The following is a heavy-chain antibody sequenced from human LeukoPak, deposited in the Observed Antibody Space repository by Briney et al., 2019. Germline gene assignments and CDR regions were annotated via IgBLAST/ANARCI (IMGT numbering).Heavy chain of an antibody. Sequence: GGSLRLSCAASGFTFSSYSMNWVRQAPGKGLEWVSSISSSSSYIYYADSVKGRFTISRDNAKNSLYLQMNSLRAEDTAVYYCARDPRYYYDSSGYPGMGYWGQGTLVTVSS. V-gene: IGHV3-21*01. CDR3: ARDPRYYYDSSGYPGMGY. J-gene: IGHJ4*02. CDR2: ISSSSSYI. CDR1: GFTFSSYS. D-gene: IGHD3-22*01.